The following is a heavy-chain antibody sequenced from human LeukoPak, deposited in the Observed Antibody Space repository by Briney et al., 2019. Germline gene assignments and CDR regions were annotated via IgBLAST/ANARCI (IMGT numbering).Heavy chain of an antibody. CDR2: VHYSGGT. V-gene: IGHV4-59*01. Sequence: SETLSLTCTVSGDSISNYSWSWIRQPPGRGLEWIGYVHYSGGTNYTPSLKSLVTLSIYTSKSQFSLSVPAVTPADTSIYSCAWVRTGLYNAFDVWGQGTMVTVAS. D-gene: IGHD3/OR15-3a*01. CDR1: GDSISNYS. CDR3: AWVRTGLYNAFDV. J-gene: IGHJ3*01.